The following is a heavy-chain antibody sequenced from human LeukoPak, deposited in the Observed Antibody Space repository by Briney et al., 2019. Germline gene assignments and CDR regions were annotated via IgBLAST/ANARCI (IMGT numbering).Heavy chain of an antibody. CDR3: ARDQGTIFGSAAYYFDY. J-gene: IGHJ4*02. CDR1: GYTFTGYY. V-gene: IGHV1-2*04. D-gene: IGHD3-3*01. Sequence: ASVKVSCKASGYTFTGYYMHWVRQAPGQGLEWMGWINPNSGGTNYAQKFQGWVTMTRDTSISTAYMELSRLRSDDTAVYYCARDQGTIFGSAAYYFDYWGQGTLVTVSS. CDR2: INPNSGGT.